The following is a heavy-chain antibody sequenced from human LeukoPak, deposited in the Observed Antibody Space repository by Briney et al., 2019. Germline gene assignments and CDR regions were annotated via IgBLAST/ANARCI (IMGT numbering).Heavy chain of an antibody. CDR1: GGSISSYY. V-gene: IGHV4-4*07. J-gene: IGHJ4*02. CDR2: IYTSGST. Sequence: PSETLSLTCTVSGGSISSYYWSWIRQPAGKGLEWIGRIYTSGSTNYNPSLKSRVTMSVDTSKNQFSLKLSSVTAADTAVYYCARESRRGYYDSSGYYYFDYWGQGTLVTVSS. CDR3: ARESRRGYYDSSGYYYFDY. D-gene: IGHD3-22*01.